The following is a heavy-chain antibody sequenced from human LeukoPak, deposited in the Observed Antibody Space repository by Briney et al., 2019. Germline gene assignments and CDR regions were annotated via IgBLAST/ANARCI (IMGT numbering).Heavy chain of an antibody. CDR3: AKDRPNYYHSNGHYYRRDGDS. V-gene: IGHV3-21*04. CDR2: ISTSSNYI. Sequence: GGSLRLSCAASGFTFSSYSMDWVRQAPGKGLEWVSSISTSSNYIYYAGSVKGRFTISRDNSRYTLFLQMNSLTAEDTAVYYCAKDRPNYYHSNGHYYRRDGDSWGQGTLVTVSS. CDR1: GFTFSSYS. D-gene: IGHD3-22*01. J-gene: IGHJ5*01.